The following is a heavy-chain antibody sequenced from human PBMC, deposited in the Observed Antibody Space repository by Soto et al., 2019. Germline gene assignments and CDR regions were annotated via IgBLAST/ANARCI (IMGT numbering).Heavy chain of an antibody. CDR2: IYWDDSK. CDR3: AHKGPEDCPLDY. Sequence: QITLKESGPTLVRPTQTLTLTCAFSGFSLSTSGVGVGWIRQPPGKALEWLAVIYWDDSKHYSPSLRSRLTITKDTSKNQVVLTMTNMDPVDTSTYYCAHKGPEDCPLDYWGQGTLVTVSS. CDR1: GFSLSTSGVG. V-gene: IGHV2-5*02. D-gene: IGHD2-21*02. J-gene: IGHJ4*02.